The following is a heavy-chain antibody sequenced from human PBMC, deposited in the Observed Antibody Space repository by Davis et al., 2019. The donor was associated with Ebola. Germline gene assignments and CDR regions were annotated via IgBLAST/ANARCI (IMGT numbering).Heavy chain of an antibody. CDR1: GGSFSGYY. J-gene: IGHJ4*02. Sequence: SETLSLTCAVYGGSFSGYYWSWIRQPPGKGLEWIGEINHSGSTNSNPSLKSRVTISVDTSKNQFSLKLSSVTAADTAVYYCARGRFWSGYALDYWGQGTLVTVSS. CDR3: ARGRFWSGYALDY. V-gene: IGHV4-34*01. D-gene: IGHD3-3*01. CDR2: INHSGST.